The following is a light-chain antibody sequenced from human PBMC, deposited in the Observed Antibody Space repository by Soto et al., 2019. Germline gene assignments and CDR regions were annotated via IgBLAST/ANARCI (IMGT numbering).Light chain of an antibody. CDR1: QSVSSSY. CDR3: QQDYHSLT. CDR2: GAS. Sequence: EIVMTQSPATLSLAPGERTTLSCRARQSVSSSYLSWYQQKPGQALRLLIYGASTRAAGIPARFSGSGYGTDFTLTISSLQPEDFAVYYCQQDYHSLTFGGGPKVEIK. J-gene: IGKJ4*01. V-gene: IGKV3D-7*01.